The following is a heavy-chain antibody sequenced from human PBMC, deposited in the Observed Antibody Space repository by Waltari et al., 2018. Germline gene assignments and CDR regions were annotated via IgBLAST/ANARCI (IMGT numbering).Heavy chain of an antibody. V-gene: IGHV3-30-3*01. CDR1: GFTFSSYA. Sequence: QVQLVASGGGVVQPGRSLRLSCSASGFTFSSYAMHWVRQAPGKGLEWVAVISYDGSNKDYADSVKGRFTISRDNSKNTLYLQMNSLRAEDTAVYYCASRRLGHREQLVDYWGQGTLVTVSS. CDR3: ASRRLGHREQLVDY. CDR2: ISYDGSNK. J-gene: IGHJ4*02. D-gene: IGHD6-13*01.